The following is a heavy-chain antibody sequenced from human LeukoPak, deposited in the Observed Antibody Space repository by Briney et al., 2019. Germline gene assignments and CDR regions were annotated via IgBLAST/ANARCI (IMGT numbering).Heavy chain of an antibody. Sequence: GGSLRLSCAASGFTFSSYSMNWVRQAPGKGLEWVSSISTSDGTTYYADSVKGRFTISRDNSKNTLYLQMNSLRAEDAAIYYCAKGRTGFSYGYGIDYWGQGTLVTVSS. CDR2: ISTSDGTT. V-gene: IGHV3-23*01. D-gene: IGHD5-18*01. CDR1: GFTFSSYS. CDR3: AKGRTGFSYGYGIDY. J-gene: IGHJ4*02.